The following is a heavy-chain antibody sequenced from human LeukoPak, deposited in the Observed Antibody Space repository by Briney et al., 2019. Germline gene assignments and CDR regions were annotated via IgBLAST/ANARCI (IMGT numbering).Heavy chain of an antibody. CDR1: GFTFSSYG. CDR2: IRYDGSDK. V-gene: IGHV3-30*02. J-gene: IGHJ4*02. D-gene: IGHD3-22*01. CDR3: AKDNEPYYYDSSEPIDY. Sequence: PGGSLRLSCAASGFTFSSYGMHWVRQAPGKGLEWVAFIRYDGSDKYYADSVKGRLTISRDNSKNTVYLQMDSLRAEDTAVYYCAKDNEPYYYDSSEPIDYWGQGTLVTVSS.